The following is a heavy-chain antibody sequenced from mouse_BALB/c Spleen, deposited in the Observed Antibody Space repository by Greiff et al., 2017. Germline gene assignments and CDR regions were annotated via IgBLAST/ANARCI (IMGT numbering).Heavy chain of an antibody. J-gene: IGHJ3*01. Sequence: EVQLQESGTVLARPGASVKMSCKASGYTFTSYWMHWVKQRPGQGLEWIGAIYPGNSDTSYNQKFKGKAKLTAVTSTSTAYMELSSLTNEDSAVYYCTEANDYDEAWFAYWGQGTLVTVSA. CDR3: TEANDYDEAWFAY. V-gene: IGHV1-5*01. D-gene: IGHD2-4*01. CDR1: GYTFTSYW. CDR2: IYPGNSDT.